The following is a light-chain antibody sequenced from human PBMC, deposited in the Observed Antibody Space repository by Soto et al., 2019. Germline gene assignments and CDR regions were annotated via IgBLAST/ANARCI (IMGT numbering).Light chain of an antibody. CDR1: SSDVGDYHY. Sequence: QSALTQPASVSGSPGQPITIPCTGTSSDVGDYHYVSWYQQHPGKAPKLMIYDVSYRPSGVSNRFAGSKSGDTASLTISGLQAEDEADYYCSSYTTSSTVLFGGGTKLTVL. J-gene: IGLJ2*01. CDR3: SSYTTSSTVL. CDR2: DVS. V-gene: IGLV2-14*03.